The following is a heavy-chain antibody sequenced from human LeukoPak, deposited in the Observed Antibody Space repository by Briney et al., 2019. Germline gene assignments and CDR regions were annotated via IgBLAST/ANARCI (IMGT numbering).Heavy chain of an antibody. J-gene: IGHJ4*02. CDR2: INHSGST. CDR3: ARHYYDSSGYYPLYFDY. V-gene: IGHV4-34*01. CDR1: GGSFSGYY. Sequence: SETLSLTCAVYGGSFSGYYWSWVRQPPGKGLEWIGEINHSGSTNYNPSLKSRVTISVDTSKKQFSLKLSSVTAADTAVYYCARHYYDSSGYYPLYFDYWGQGTLVTVSS. D-gene: IGHD3-22*01.